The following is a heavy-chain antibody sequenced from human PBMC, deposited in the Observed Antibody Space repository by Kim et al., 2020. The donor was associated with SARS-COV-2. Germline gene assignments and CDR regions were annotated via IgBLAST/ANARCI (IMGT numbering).Heavy chain of an antibody. CDR2: INPNSGGT. V-gene: IGHV1-2*06. J-gene: IGHJ6*02. CDR1: GYTFTGYY. D-gene: IGHD2-21*02. CDR3: AREADFYYYYGMDV. Sequence: ASVKVSCKASGYTFTGYYMHWVRQAPGQGLEWMGRINPNSGGTNYAQKFQGRVTMTRDTSISTAYMELSRLRSDDTAVYYCAREADFYYYYGMDVWGQGTTVTVSS.